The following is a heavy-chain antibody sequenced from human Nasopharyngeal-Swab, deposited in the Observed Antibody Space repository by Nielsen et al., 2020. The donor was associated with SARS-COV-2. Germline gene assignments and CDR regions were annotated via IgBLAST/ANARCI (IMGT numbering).Heavy chain of an antibody. CDR3: AKSPPYYYDSSGYYDY. V-gene: IGHV3-23*01. D-gene: IGHD3-22*01. J-gene: IGHJ4*02. CDR2: ISGSGGST. Sequence: GESLKISCAASGFTFSSYAMSWVRQAPGEGLEWVSAISGSGGSTYYADSVKGRFTISRDNSKNTLYLQMNSLRAEDTAVYYCAKSPPYYYDSSGYYDYWGQGTLVTVSS. CDR1: GFTFSSYA.